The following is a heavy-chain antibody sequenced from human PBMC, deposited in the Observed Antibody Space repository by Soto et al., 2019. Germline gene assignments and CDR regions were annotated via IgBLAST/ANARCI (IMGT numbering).Heavy chain of an antibody. Sequence: SVKVSCKASGGGNLRDYRTTWVRRAPGQGLEWMGGIIPKLGSANYAQNFQGRVTVTADASTNTVYMELRSLRSEDTAVYYCARGLIAEGPEWLSFYMDVWGKGTTVTVAS. D-gene: IGHD3-3*01. J-gene: IGHJ6*03. V-gene: IGHV1-69*13. CDR2: IIPKLGSA. CDR1: GGGNLRDYR. CDR3: ARGLIAEGPEWLSFYMDV.